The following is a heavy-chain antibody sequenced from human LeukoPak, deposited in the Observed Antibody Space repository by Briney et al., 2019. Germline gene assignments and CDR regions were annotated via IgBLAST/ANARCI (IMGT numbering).Heavy chain of an antibody. CDR1: GGSFSGYY. V-gene: IGHV4-34*01. CDR3: ARGSFGRYDYVWGSYRYQYYFDY. J-gene: IGHJ4*02. Sequence: SETLSLTCAVYGGSFSGYYWSWIRQPSGKGLEWIGEINHSGSTNYNPSLKSRVTISVDTSKNQFSLKLSSVTAADTAVYYCARGSFGRYDYVWGSYRYQYYFDYWGQGTLVTVSS. D-gene: IGHD3-16*02. CDR2: INHSGST.